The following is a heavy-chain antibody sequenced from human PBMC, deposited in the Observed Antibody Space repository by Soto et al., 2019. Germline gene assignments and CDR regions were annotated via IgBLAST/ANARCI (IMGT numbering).Heavy chain of an antibody. J-gene: IGHJ5*02. Sequence: QVQLQESGPGLVKPSETLSLTCTVSGDSVSKYYWNWIRQPAGKGLEWIGRIQSTRSPDYNPSLKSRVTLSVDTSKNQFSLKLSLTSVTAADTAVYYCARSPAYGDYANLDTWGQGTLVTVSS. D-gene: IGHD4-17*01. CDR1: GDSVSKYY. CDR3: ARSPAYGDYANLDT. V-gene: IGHV4-4*07. CDR2: IQSTRSP.